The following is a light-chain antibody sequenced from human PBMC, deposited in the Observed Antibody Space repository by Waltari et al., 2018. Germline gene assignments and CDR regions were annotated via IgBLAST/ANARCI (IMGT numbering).Light chain of an antibody. CDR3: CSYAGSVV. CDR1: SSDVWSYNL. Sequence: QSALTQPASVSGSPGQSITISCNGTSSDVWSYNLVSWYQQHPGKAPKLMIYEVSKRPSGVSNRFSGSKSGNTASLTISGLQAEDEADYYCCSYAGSVVFGGGTKLTVL. J-gene: IGLJ2*01. CDR2: EVS. V-gene: IGLV2-23*02.